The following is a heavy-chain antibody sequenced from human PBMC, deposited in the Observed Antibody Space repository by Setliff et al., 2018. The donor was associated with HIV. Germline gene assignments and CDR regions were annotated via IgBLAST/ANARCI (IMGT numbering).Heavy chain of an antibody. J-gene: IGHJ6*03. D-gene: IGHD5-12*01. CDR2: IIPILGIA. Sequence: GASVKVSCKASGGTFSSYTISWVRQAPGQGLEWMGRIIPILGIANYAQKFQGRVTITADKSTSTAYMELSSLRSEDTAVYYCARAGDGYNSDYYYYYMDVWGKGTTVTVS. CDR1: GGTFSSYT. CDR3: ARAGDGYNSDYYYYYMDV. V-gene: IGHV1-69*02.